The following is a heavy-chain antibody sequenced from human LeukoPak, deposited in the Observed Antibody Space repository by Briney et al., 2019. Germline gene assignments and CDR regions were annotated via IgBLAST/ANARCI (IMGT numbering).Heavy chain of an antibody. V-gene: IGHV4-39*01. CDR3: ARQYSYGYTDYFDY. D-gene: IGHD5-18*01. Sequence: SETLSLTCTVSGGSISSSSYYWGWIRQPPGQGLEWIGTIYYSGNTYSNPSLKSRVTISVDTSKNQFSLKLSSVTAADTAVYYCARQYSYGYTDYFDYWGQGILVTVSS. J-gene: IGHJ4*02. CDR1: GGSISSSSYY. CDR2: IYYSGNT.